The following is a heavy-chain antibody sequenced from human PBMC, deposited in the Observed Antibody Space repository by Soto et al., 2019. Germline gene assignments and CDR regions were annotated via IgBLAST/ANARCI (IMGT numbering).Heavy chain of an antibody. Sequence: ASVEVSCKDSGYTLTSYDSNWVRQATGQGLEWMGWMNPNSGNTGYAQKFQGRVTMTRNTSISTAYMELSSLRSEDTAVYYCARFMRNPDKNAFDIWGQGTMVTVSS. CDR1: GYTLTSYD. V-gene: IGHV1-8*01. CDR2: MNPNSGNT. CDR3: ARFMRNPDKNAFDI. J-gene: IGHJ3*02. D-gene: IGHD3-16*01.